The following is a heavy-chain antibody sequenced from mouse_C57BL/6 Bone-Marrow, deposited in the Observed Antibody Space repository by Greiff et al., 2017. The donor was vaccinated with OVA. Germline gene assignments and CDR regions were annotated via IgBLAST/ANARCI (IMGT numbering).Heavy chain of an antibody. Sequence: EVKLMESGGGLVKPGGSLKLSCAASGFTFSSYTMSWVRQTPEKRLEWVATISGGGGNTYYPDSVKGRFTISRDNAKNTLYLQMSSLRSEDTALYYCARHLNWDVDYWGQGTTLTVSS. CDR3: ARHLNWDVDY. V-gene: IGHV5-9*01. D-gene: IGHD4-1*01. J-gene: IGHJ2*01. CDR1: GFTFSSYT. CDR2: ISGGGGNT.